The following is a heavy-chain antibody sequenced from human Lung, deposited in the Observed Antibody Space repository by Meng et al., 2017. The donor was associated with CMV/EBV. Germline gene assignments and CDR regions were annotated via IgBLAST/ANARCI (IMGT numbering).Heavy chain of an antibody. CDR3: ATAGVLRYFDWRDPLDD. D-gene: IGHD3-9*01. J-gene: IGHJ4*02. Sequence: GESLKISCAASGFTFRSHTIHWVRQAPGKGLEWLSVMSSDGGTKFYADSVKGRFTISRDNSKNTLYLQMNSLRPEDTAVYYCATAGVLRYFDWRDPLDDWGQGTXVTVSS. V-gene: IGHV3-30-3*01. CDR2: MSSDGGTK. CDR1: GFTFRSHT.